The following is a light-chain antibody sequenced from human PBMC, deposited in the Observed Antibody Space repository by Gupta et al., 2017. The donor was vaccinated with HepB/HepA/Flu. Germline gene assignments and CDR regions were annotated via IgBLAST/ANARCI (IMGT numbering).Light chain of an antibody. Sequence: DTQTTQAPSTLSASVGDRVTITCRASQSISSWLAWYQQKPGNAPKLLIYKASSLESGVPSRFSGSGSGTEFTLTISSLQPDDFATYYCQQYNSYPLTFAGGTKVEIK. CDR1: QSISSW. J-gene: IGKJ4*01. V-gene: IGKV1-5*03. CDR2: KAS. CDR3: QQYNSYPLT.